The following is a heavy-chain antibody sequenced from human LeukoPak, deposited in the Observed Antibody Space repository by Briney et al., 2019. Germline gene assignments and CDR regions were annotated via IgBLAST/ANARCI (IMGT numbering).Heavy chain of an antibody. J-gene: IGHJ6*03. V-gene: IGHV4-30-4*07. CDR2: IYYSGST. CDR3: ARVLDYYYYMDV. CDR1: GGSISSGGYS. Sequence: PSETLSLTCAVSGGSISSGGYSWSWIRQPPGKGLEWIGYIYYSGSTYYNPSLKSRVTISVDTSKNQFSLKLSSVTAADTAVYYCARVLDYYYYMDVWGKGTTVTVSS.